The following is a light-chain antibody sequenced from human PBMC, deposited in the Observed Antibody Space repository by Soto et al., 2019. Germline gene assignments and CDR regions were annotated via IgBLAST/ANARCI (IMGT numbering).Light chain of an antibody. CDR2: GNS. CDR1: SSNIGAGYD. Sequence: QSVLTQPPSVSGVAVQRVTITCTGSSSNIGAGYDVHWYQQLPGTAPKLLIYGNSNRPSGVPDRFSGSKSGTSASLAITGLQAEDEADYYCQSYDSSLSGYVFGTGTKVTVL. CDR3: QSYDSSLSGYV. J-gene: IGLJ1*01. V-gene: IGLV1-40*01.